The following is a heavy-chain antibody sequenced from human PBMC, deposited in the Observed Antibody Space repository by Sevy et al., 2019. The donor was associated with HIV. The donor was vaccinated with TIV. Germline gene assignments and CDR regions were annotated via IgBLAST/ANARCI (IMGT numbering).Heavy chain of an antibody. CDR3: AVDPGMATIIGSAFDI. D-gene: IGHD5-12*01. J-gene: IGHJ3*02. V-gene: IGHV1-69*13. CDR2: IIPIFGTA. Sequence: ASVKVSCKASGGTFSSYAINWVRQAPGQGLEWMGGIIPIFGTANYAQKFQGRVTITADESTSTAYMDLSSLRSEDTAVYYCAVDPGMATIIGSAFDIWGQGTMVTVSS. CDR1: GGTFSSYA.